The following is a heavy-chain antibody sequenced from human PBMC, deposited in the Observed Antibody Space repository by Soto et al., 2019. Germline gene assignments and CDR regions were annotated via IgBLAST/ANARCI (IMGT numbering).Heavy chain of an antibody. CDR3: AKDASSTGYCSGCSCYLRPGSSGSSDY. CDR2: ISGSGGDT. Sequence: GGSLRLSCAASGFTFSTYAMSWVRQAPGKGLEWVSVISGSGGDTYYADSVKGRFTIARDNSKNTLYLQMNSLRFEDTAVYYCAKDASSTGYCSGCSCYLRPGSSGSSDYWGQGTLVTVSS. J-gene: IGHJ4*02. D-gene: IGHD2-15*01. CDR1: GFTFSTYA. V-gene: IGHV3-23*01.